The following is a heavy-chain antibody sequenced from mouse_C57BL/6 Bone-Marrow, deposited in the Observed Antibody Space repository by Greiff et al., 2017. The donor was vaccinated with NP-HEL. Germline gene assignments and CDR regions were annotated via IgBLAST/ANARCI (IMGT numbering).Heavy chain of an antibody. Sequence: EVKLVESGPELVKPGASVKIPCKASGYTFTDYNMDWVKQSHGKSLEWIGDINPNNGGTIYNQKFKGKATLTVDKSSSTAYMELRSLTSEDTAVYYCARGGYYGSLFDYWGQGTTLTVSS. CDR2: INPNNGGT. V-gene: IGHV1-18*01. CDR1: GYTFTDYN. J-gene: IGHJ2*01. D-gene: IGHD1-1*01. CDR3: ARGGYYGSLFDY.